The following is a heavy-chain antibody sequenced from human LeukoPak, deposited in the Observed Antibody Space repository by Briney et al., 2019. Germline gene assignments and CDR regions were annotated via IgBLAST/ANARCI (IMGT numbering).Heavy chain of an antibody. V-gene: IGHV3-30-3*01. CDR1: GFTFSSYA. CDR3: ARGDPDYYDSSGYYSNFDY. Sequence: GGSLRLSCAASGFTFSSYAMHWVRQAPGKGLEWVAVISYDGSNKYYADSVKGRFTISRDNSKNTLYLQMNSLRAEDTAVYYCARGDPDYYDSSGYYSNFDYWGQGTLVTVSS. D-gene: IGHD3-22*01. J-gene: IGHJ4*02. CDR2: ISYDGSNK.